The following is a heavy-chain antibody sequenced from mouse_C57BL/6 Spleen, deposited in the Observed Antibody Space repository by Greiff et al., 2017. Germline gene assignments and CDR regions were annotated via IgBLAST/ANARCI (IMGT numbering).Heavy chain of an antibody. V-gene: IGHV1-82*01. Sequence: VQLQQPGPELVKPGASVKITCTASGYAFSSSWLNWVKQRPGKGLEWIGRIYPGDGATNYNGMFKGKATLTADKTSSTAYMQLSSLASEDSAVYFCARDYSNYAYFDYWGQGTSLTVSS. CDR3: ARDYSNYAYFDY. CDR1: GYAFSSSW. CDR2: IYPGDGAT. D-gene: IGHD2-5*01. J-gene: IGHJ2*02.